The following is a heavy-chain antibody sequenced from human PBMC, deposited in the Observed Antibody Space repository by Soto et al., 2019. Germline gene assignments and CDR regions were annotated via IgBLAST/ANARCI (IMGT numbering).Heavy chain of an antibody. CDR2: ISGGSGKT. Sequence: ASVKVSCKASWNSFTSYTIHWIRQAPGQRLEWMGWISGGSGKTKYSQKFQDRVTITRDTSANTAYVELSSLRSEDTAVYYCANDPVLDNSGQGTPVTVSS. V-gene: IGHV1-3*01. D-gene: IGHD1-1*01. J-gene: IGHJ4*02. CDR3: ANDPVLDN. CDR1: WNSFTSYT.